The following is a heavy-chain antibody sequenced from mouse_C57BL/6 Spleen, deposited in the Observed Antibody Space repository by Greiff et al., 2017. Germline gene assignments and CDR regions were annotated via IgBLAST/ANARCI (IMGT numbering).Heavy chain of an antibody. CDR1: GYSFTSYY. J-gene: IGHJ1*03. Sequence: QVQLQQSGPELVKPGASVKISCKASGYSFTSYYIHWVKQRPGQGLEWIGWIYPGSGNTKYNEKFKGKATLTADTSSSTAYMQLSSLTSEDSAVYYCASGNYGSSPWYFDVWGTGTTVTVSS. CDR3: ASGNYGSSPWYFDV. V-gene: IGHV1-66*01. CDR2: IYPGSGNT. D-gene: IGHD1-1*01.